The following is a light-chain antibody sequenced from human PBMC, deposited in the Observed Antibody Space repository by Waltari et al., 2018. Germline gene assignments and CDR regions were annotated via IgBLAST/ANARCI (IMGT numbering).Light chain of an antibody. V-gene: IGLV1-44*01. CDR2: SNN. CDR3: AAWDDSLGGPL. CDR1: SSNIENYS. J-gene: IGLJ2*01. Sequence: QSGLTQPPSASGTPGQRVTHSCSGSSSNIENYSVNWYQQLPGTAAKLLIYSNNQRPSGVPDRFSGSKSGTSASLAISGLQSDDEGDYYCAAWDDSLGGPLFGGGTELTVL.